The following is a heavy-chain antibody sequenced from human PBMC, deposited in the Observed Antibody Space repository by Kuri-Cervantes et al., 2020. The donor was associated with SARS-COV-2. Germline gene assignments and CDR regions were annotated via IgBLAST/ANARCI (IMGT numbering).Heavy chain of an antibody. CDR2: IIPIFGTA. J-gene: IGHJ4*02. V-gene: IGHV1-69*13. D-gene: IGHD7-27*01. CDR1: GGTFSSYA. Sequence: SVKVSCKASGGTFSSYAISWVRQAPGQGLEWMGGIIPIFGTANYAQKFQGRVTITADESTSTAYMELSSLRSEDTAVYYCARYELGATSSFDYWGQGTLVTRLL. CDR3: ARYELGATSSFDY.